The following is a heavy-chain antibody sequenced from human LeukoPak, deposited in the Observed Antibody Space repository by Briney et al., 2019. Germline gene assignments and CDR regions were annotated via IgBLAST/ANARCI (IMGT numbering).Heavy chain of an antibody. V-gene: IGHV4-34*01. CDR2: INHSGST. D-gene: IGHD2-8*01. J-gene: IGHJ4*02. CDR1: GGSFSGYY. CDR3: ASLPYCTNGVCSMNYFDY. Sequence: SETLSLTCAVYGGSFSGYYWSWIRQPPGKGLEWIGEINHSGSTNYNPSLKSRVTISVDTSKNQFSLKLSSVTAADTAVYYCASLPYCTNGVCSMNYFDYWGQGTLVTVSS.